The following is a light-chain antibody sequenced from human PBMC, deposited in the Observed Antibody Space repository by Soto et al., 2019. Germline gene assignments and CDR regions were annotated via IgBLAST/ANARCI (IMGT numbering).Light chain of an antibody. CDR3: QQFNNYLFT. CDR1: QGIRNY. J-gene: IGKJ3*01. CDR2: DAS. Sequence: IQMTQSPSALSASVGDRVTITCRASQGIRNYLAWYQQKPGTAPKLLIYDASSLESGVPSRFSGSGSGTDFTLTISSLQPEDFATYYCQQFNNYLFTFGPGTKVDIK. V-gene: IGKV1D-13*01.